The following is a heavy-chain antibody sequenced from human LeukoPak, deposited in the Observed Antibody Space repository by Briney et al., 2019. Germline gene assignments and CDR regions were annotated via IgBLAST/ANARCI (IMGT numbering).Heavy chain of an antibody. CDR2: ISYDGSNK. J-gene: IGHJ4*02. CDR3: ARDLGSYYTYFDY. D-gene: IGHD1-26*01. Sequence: GGSLRLSCAASGFTFNSYAMHWVRQAPGKGLEWVAVISYDGSNKYYADSVKGRFTISRDNSKNTLYLQMNSLRAEDTAVYYCARDLGSYYTYFDYWGQGTLVTVSS. V-gene: IGHV3-30-3*01. CDR1: GFTFNSYA.